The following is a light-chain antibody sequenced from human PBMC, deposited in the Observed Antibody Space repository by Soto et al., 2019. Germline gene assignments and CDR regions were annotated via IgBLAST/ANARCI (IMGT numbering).Light chain of an antibody. CDR2: DAS. V-gene: IGKV3-11*01. J-gene: IGKJ2*01. CDR3: QQRRNGPPT. Sequence: EIVLTQSPATLSLSPGERATLSCRASQSVSSYLAWYQQKPGQAPRLLIYDASNRATGIPARFSGSGSGTDCTLTIRSLEAEDSAGYYCQQRRNGPPTFGQGTKLEIK. CDR1: QSVSSY.